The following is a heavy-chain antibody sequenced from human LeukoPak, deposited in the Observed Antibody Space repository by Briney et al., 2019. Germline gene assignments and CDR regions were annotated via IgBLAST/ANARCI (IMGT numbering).Heavy chain of an antibody. Sequence: GASVKVSCKASGGTFSNYVINWVRQAPGQGLEWMGGRIPIFDTTNYAQKFQGRVIFTTDESSNTAYMELASLRSEDTAVYYCARVPQWEMKYNYFDPWGQGTLVTVSS. CDR3: ARVPQWEMKYNYFDP. CDR1: GGTFSNYV. CDR2: RIPIFDTT. J-gene: IGHJ5*02. V-gene: IGHV1-69*05. D-gene: IGHD5-24*01.